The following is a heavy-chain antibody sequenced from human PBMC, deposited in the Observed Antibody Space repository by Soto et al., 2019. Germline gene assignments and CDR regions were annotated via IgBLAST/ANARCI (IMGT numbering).Heavy chain of an antibody. Sequence: QVQLVQSGAEVKRPGSSVKVSCKASGGIFSSYAVTWVRQAPGQGLEWMGGIIPIFATLNYAQKFQGRVTITADESTSTAYMELSSLRSEDTAVYYCRHYFYGMDVWGQGTTVTVSS. V-gene: IGHV1-69*12. CDR3: RHYFYGMDV. CDR1: GGIFSSYA. CDR2: IIPIFATL. J-gene: IGHJ6*02.